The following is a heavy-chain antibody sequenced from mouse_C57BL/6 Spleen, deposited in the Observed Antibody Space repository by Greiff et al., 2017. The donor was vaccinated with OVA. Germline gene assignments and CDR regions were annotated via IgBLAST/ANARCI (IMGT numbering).Heavy chain of an antibody. Sequence: QVQLQQSGAELVKPGASVKISCKASGYAFSSYWMNWVQQRPGKGLEWVGQIYTGGGDTNYNGKFKGQATLPADKSSSTAYMQLSSLTSEDSAVYFCAREGYYGNSCDYWGQGTTLTVSS. D-gene: IGHD1-1*01. V-gene: IGHV1-80*01. CDR2: IYTGGGDT. CDR3: AREGYYGNSCDY. J-gene: IGHJ2*01. CDR1: GYAFSSYW.